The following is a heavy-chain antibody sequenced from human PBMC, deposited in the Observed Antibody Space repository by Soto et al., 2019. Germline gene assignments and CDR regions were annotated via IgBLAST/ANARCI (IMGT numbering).Heavy chain of an antibody. J-gene: IGHJ4*02. Sequence: GGSLRLSCAASGFTFNNYAMNWVRQAPGKGLEWVSAISSSGVNTYYTDSVKGRFTISRDNSKNMFFLQMNSLRAEDTAIYYCAKAHGGSYFDSWGQGLLVTVS. CDR3: AKAHGGSYFDS. D-gene: IGHD4-17*01. V-gene: IGHV3-23*01. CDR1: GFTFNNYA. CDR2: ISSSGVNT.